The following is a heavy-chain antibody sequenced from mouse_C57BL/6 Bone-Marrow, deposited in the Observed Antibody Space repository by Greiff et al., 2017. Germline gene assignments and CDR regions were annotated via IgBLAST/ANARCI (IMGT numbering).Heavy chain of an antibody. CDR1: GYTFTSYW. V-gene: IGHV14-3*01. Sequence: VQLQQPGAELVKPGASVKLSCKASGYTFTSYWMHWVKQRPGRGLEWIGRIDPANGNTKYAPKFQGKATITADTSSNTAYLQLSSLTSEDTAIYYCARGVHFDVWGTGTTVTVAS. D-gene: IGHD2-14*01. CDR2: IDPANGNT. J-gene: IGHJ1*03. CDR3: ARGVHFDV.